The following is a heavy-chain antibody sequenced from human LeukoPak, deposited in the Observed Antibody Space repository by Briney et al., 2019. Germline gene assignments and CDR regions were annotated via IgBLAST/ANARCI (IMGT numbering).Heavy chain of an antibody. CDR2: INHSGST. Sequence: SGPTLVKPTQTLTLTCTFSGFSLTTSGMCVSWIRQPPGKEQEWIGEINHSGSTNDTPSLKSRVTISVDTSKNQFSLKLSSVSAADTAVYYCARRWFGGRSAFDIWGQGTMVTVSS. CDR1: GFSLTTSGM. J-gene: IGHJ3*02. D-gene: IGHD3-10*01. V-gene: IGHV4-39*07. CDR3: ARRWFGGRSAFDI.